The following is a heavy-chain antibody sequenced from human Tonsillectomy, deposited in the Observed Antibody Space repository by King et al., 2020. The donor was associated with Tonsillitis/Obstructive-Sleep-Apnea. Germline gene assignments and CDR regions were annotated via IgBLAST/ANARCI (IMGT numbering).Heavy chain of an antibody. CDR2: IIPILGIA. CDR1: GGTFSSYA. D-gene: IGHD2-15*01. J-gene: IGHJ4*02. CDR3: ARGGVGFFDY. Sequence: QLVQSGAEVKKPGSSVKVSCKASGGTFSSYAISWVRQAPGQGLEWMGRIIPILGIANNAQKFQGRVTITADKSTGTAYMELSSLRSEDTAVYYCARGGVGFFDYWGQGTLVTVSS. V-gene: IGHV1-69*04.